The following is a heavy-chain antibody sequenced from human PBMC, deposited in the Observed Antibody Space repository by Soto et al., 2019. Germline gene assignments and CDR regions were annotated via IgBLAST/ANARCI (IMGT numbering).Heavy chain of an antibody. V-gene: IGHV1-8*01. Sequence: APVKVSCKASGYTFTSYDINWVRQATGQGLEWMGWMNASNVNREYSQKFQGRVIMTKDTSASTAYMELSSLTSEDTALYYCARGYDYVWGSYRYDAFDLCGEGTMVTVS. D-gene: IGHD3-16*02. CDR2: MNASNVNR. CDR1: GYTFTSYD. CDR3: ARGYDYVWGSYRYDAFDL. J-gene: IGHJ3*01.